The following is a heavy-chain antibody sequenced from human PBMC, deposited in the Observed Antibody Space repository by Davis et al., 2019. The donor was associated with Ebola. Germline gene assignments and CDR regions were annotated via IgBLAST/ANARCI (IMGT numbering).Heavy chain of an antibody. J-gene: IGHJ5*02. V-gene: IGHV4-59*08. CDR3: AKGGGSCTSTTCFYNWFDP. Sequence: PSETLSLTCTVSGGSISNYYWSWIRQSPGKGLEWLGYIHHTGRTDYNPSLKSRLSISVDTSKNQFSLNLTSVTAADTAVYYCAKGGGSCTSTTCFYNWFDPWGQGTLVTVSS. CDR1: GGSISNYY. CDR2: IHHTGRT. D-gene: IGHD2-2*01.